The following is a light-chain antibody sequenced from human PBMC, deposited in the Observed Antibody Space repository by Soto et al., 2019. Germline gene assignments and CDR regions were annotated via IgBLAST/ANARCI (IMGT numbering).Light chain of an antibody. CDR3: CSYAGSSTFVV. CDR1: SSDVGSYNL. V-gene: IGLV2-23*03. J-gene: IGLJ2*01. CDR2: EGS. Sequence: QSALTQPASVSGSPGQSITISCTGTSSDVGSYNLVSWYQQHPGKAPKLTIYEGSKRPSGVSNRFSGSKSGNTASLTISGLQAEDEANYYCCSYAGSSTFVVFGGGTKLTV.